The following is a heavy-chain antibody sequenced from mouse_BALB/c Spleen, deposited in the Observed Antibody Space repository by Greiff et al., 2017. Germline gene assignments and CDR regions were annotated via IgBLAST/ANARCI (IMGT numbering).Heavy chain of an antibody. CDR2: INPSNGGT. V-gene: IGHV1S81*02. D-gene: IGHD1-1*01. J-gene: IGHJ2*01. CDR1: GYTFTSYY. CDR3: ARDGREGRSSYIDY. Sequence: VKLMESGAELVKPGASVKLSCKASGYTFTSYYMYWVKQRPGQGLEWIGEINPSNGGTNFNEKFKSKATLTVDKSSSTAYMQLSSLTSEDSAVYYCARDGREGRSSYIDYWGQGTTLTVSS.